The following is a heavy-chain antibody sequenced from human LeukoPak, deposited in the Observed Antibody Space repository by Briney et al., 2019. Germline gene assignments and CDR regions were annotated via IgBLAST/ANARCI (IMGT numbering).Heavy chain of an antibody. V-gene: IGHV4-34*01. CDR2: IDPSKST. Sequence: SETLSLTCAVYGGTFSGYSWSWIRQSPGKGLEWIGEIDPSKSTNYNPSLRSRVTISIDTSKNLFSLKLSSVSAADTAVYYCARTLVGVLSSVYYYYGLDVWGQGTTVTVSS. CDR1: GGTFSGYS. J-gene: IGHJ6*02. CDR3: ARTLVGVLSSVYYYYGLDV. D-gene: IGHD2-8*02.